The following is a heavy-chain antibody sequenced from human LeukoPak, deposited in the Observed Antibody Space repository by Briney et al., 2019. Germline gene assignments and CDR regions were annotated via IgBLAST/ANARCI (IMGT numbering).Heavy chain of an antibody. J-gene: IGHJ4*02. CDR3: TRDFSSGD. CDR1: GFTFSTYW. D-gene: IGHD3-3*01. CDR2: IKQDGSQK. V-gene: IGHV3-7*01. Sequence: GGSLRLSCAASGFTFSTYWMTWVRQAPGKGLEWVANIKQDGSQKYYVDSVKGRFTISRDNAKNSLYLQVNSLGAEDTAIYYCTRDFSSGDWGQGTLVTVSS.